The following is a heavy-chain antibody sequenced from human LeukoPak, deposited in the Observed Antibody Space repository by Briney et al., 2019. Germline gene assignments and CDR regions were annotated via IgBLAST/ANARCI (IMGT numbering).Heavy chain of an antibody. Sequence: SETLSLTCTVSGGSISSYYWNWIRQPPGKGLEWVGYIYYSGSSNYSPSQKRRVTISLDASKTQFSLEVNSGTAADTAVYYCARGGIGELLDNNFDYWGQGTLVTVSS. CDR2: IYYSGSS. J-gene: IGHJ4*02. CDR1: GGSISSYY. V-gene: IGHV4-59*01. CDR3: ARGGIGELLDNNFDY. D-gene: IGHD3-10*01.